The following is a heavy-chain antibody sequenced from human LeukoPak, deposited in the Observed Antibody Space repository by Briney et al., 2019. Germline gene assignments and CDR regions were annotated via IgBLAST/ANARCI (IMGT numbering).Heavy chain of an antibody. CDR1: GYSFTSHY. J-gene: IGHJ4*02. CDR3: APSSGWYYFDY. V-gene: IGHV1-2*02. D-gene: IGHD6-19*01. Sequence: ASVKVSCKASGYSFTSHYMHWVRQAPGQGLEWMGWINPNSGGTNYAQKFQGRVTMTRDTSISTAYMELSRLRSDDTAVYYCAPSSGWYYFDYWGQGTLVTVSS. CDR2: INPNSGGT.